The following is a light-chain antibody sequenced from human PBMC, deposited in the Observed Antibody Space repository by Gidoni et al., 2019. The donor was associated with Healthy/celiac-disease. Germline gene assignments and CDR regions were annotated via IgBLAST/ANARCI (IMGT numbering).Light chain of an antibody. Sequence: DIVMTQYPLPLPVTPGEQASISCRSSQSLLHSNGYNYLDWYLQKPGQSPQLLIYLGSNRASGVPDRFSGSGSGTDFTLKISRVEAEDVGVYYCMQALQTPTFGGGTKVEIK. J-gene: IGKJ4*01. CDR3: MQALQTPT. V-gene: IGKV2-28*01. CDR1: QSLLHSNGYNY. CDR2: LGS.